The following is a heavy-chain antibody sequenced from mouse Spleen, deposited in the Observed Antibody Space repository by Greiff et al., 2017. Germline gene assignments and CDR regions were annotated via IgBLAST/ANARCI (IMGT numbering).Heavy chain of an antibody. CDR1: GFNFSSYP. D-gene: IGHD1-1*01. V-gene: IGHV5-9-3*01. J-gene: IGHJ2*01. Sequence: EVQLVASGGGLVKPGVSLMLSCAASGFNFSSYPMSWVRQTPEKGLEWVGSIITVGCYTDYAFRVQGRFTISTDNSTNTLYLQMSSLGSEDTAKYYCARLYGSACFDYWGQGTHLTVSS. CDR3: ARLYGSACFDY. CDR2: IITVGCYT.